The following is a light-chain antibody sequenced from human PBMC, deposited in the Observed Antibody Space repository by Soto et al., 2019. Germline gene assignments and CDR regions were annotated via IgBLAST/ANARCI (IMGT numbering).Light chain of an antibody. J-gene: IGLJ2*01. Sequence: QSALTQPASVSGSPGQPITISCTGTSSDVGGYNYVSWYQQHPGKAPKLMIYNVSYRPSGVSNRFSGSKSGNTASLTISGLQAADEADYYCSSYTGSTTLVVFGGGTKVTVL. CDR1: SSDVGGYNY. CDR2: NVS. CDR3: SSYTGSTTLVV. V-gene: IGLV2-14*01.